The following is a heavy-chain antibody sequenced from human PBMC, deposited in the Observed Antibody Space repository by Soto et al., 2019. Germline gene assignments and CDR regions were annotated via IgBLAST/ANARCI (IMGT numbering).Heavy chain of an antibody. CDR2: IYYSGST. V-gene: IGHV4-30-4*01. CDR3: ARERPDGSRLDP. D-gene: IGHD6-13*01. J-gene: IGHJ5*02. CDR1: GGSISSGDYY. Sequence: QVQLQESGPGLVKPSQTLSLTCTVSGGSISSGDYYWSWIRQPPGKGLEWIGYIYYSGSTYYIPSLMSRVTISVDTSKNQFSQKLISVTAADTAVYYCARERPDGSRLDPWGQGTLVTVST.